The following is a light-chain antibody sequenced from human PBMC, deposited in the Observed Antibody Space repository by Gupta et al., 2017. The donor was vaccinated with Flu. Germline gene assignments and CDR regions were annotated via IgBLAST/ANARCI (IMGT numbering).Light chain of an antibody. CDR1: QTVVYSPNNKNY. CDR3: HQYYSPFFT. V-gene: IGKV4-1*01. Sequence: SLGERATINGKSTQTVVYSPNNKNYLAWYHHKPGQPPNLIIKWASTRESGDPERLRGSGSGTDFTLTISSRKSEDVAIYYGHQYYSPFFTFAHGTTVD. J-gene: IGKJ3*01. CDR2: WAS.